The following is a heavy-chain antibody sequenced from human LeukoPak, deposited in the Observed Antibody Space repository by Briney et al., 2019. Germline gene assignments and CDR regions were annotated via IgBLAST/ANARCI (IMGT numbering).Heavy chain of an antibody. CDR3: ARGSSWYYYYYMDV. V-gene: IGHV4-34*01. D-gene: IGHD6-13*01. CDR1: GFTFDDYA. CDR2: INHSGST. Sequence: GSLRLSCAASGFTFDDYAMHWVRQPPGKGLEWIGEINHSGSTNYNPSLKSRVTISVDTSKNQFSLKLSSVTAADTAVYYCARGSSWYYYYYMDVWGKGTTVTVSS. J-gene: IGHJ6*03.